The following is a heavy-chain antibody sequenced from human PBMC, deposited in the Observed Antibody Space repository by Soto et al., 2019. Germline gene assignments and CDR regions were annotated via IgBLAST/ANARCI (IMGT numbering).Heavy chain of an antibody. CDR1: GFTFSSYG. V-gene: IGHV3-33*01. D-gene: IGHD3-9*01. J-gene: IGHJ6*03. CDR3: ARGPGYYDILTGYYSYYYYYMDV. Sequence: GGSLRLSCAASGFTFSSYGMHWVRQAPGKGLEWVAVIWYDGSNKYYADSVKGRFTISRDNSKNTLYLQMNSLRAEDTAVYYCARGPGYYDILTGYYSYYYYYMDVWGKGTTVTVSS. CDR2: IWYDGSNK.